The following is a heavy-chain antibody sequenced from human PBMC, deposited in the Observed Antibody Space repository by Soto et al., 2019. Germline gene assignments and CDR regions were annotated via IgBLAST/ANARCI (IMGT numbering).Heavy chain of an antibody. D-gene: IGHD2-2*03. CDR1: GFTFSTSA. CDR3: AKVWGEDGYCSRTSCVCYFHH. Sequence: EVQLLESGGGLVQPGGSLRLSCEASGFTFSTSAMSWVRQAPGKGLEWVSTISDSVSTYYADSVKGRCTIFRDNYKNILYLQLNSLRAEDTAVFYCAKVWGEDGYCSRTSCVCYFHHGGQGTLVTVSS. J-gene: IGHJ4*02. V-gene: IGHV3-23*01. CDR2: ISDSVST.